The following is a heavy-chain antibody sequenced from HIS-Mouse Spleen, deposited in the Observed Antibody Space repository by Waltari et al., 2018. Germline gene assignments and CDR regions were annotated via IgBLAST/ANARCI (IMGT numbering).Heavy chain of an antibody. CDR1: GGSFSGYY. CDR3: ARGLAARFDY. Sequence: QVQLQQWGAGLLKPSETLSLTCAVYGGSFSGYYWSWIRQPPGKGLEWIGENNHRGSTNYNPSLKSRVTISVDTSKNQFSLKLSSVTAADTAVYYCARGLAARFDYWGQGTLVTVSS. J-gene: IGHJ4*02. D-gene: IGHD6-6*01. V-gene: IGHV4-34*01. CDR2: NNHRGST.